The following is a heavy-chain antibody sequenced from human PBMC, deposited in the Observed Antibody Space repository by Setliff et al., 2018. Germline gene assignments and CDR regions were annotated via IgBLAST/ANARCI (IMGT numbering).Heavy chain of an antibody. V-gene: IGHV1-18*01. D-gene: IGHD6-19*01. CDR3: ARGVAGASPNYYYMDA. CDR1: GYIFRSYG. Sequence: ASVKVSCKSSGYIFRSYGLSWVRQAPGQGLEWMGWISSYNGHTNYAPKVQGRVTMTTDTSTGTASMELRSLRSDDTAIYYCARGVAGASPNYYYMDAWGRGTTVTVSS. CDR2: ISSYNGHT. J-gene: IGHJ6*03.